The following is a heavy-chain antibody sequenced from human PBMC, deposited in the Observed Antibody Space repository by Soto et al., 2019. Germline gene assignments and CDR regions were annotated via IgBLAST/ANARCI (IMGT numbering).Heavy chain of an antibody. Sequence: SETLSLTCAVSGGSISRSNWWSLGRQSPGKGLEWIGYINYSGGTNYNPSLKSRVSISIATSKNHFSLKLSSVSAADTAVYYCARQDDILTGVDYWGQGTLVTVSS. CDR2: INYSGGT. D-gene: IGHD3-9*01. J-gene: IGHJ4*02. CDR1: GGSISRSNW. CDR3: ARQDDILTGVDY. V-gene: IGHV4-4*02.